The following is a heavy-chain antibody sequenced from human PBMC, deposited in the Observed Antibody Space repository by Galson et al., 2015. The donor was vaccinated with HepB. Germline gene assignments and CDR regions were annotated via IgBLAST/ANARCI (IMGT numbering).Heavy chain of an antibody. J-gene: IGHJ5*02. CDR2: ISWNSGGI. CDR3: AKSPTGWELLHSANWFDP. CDR1: GFTFDDYA. Sequence: SLRLSCAASGFTFDDYAMHWVRQAPGKGLEWVSGISWNSGGIGYADSVKGRFIISRDNANNSLYLQMYSLRPEDTALYYCAKSPTGWELLHSANWFDPWGQGTLVTVSS. V-gene: IGHV3-9*01. D-gene: IGHD1-26*01.